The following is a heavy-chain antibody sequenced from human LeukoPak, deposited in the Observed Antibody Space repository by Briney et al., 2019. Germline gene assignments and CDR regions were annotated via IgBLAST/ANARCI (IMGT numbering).Heavy chain of an antibody. CDR2: ISAYNGNT. V-gene: IGHV1-18*01. D-gene: IGHD1-1*01. Sequence: ASVKVSCRASGYTFTSYGISWVRQAPGQGLEWMGWISAYNGNTNYAQSLQGRVTMTTDTSTSTAYMELRSLRSDDTAMYYCARDKNWKPDYWGQGTLVTVSS. J-gene: IGHJ4*02. CDR3: ARDKNWKPDY. CDR1: GYTFTSYG.